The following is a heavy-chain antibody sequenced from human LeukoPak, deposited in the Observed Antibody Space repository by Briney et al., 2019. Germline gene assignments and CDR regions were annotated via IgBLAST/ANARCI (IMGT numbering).Heavy chain of an antibody. J-gene: IGHJ3*02. CDR1: GYSFTSYW. Sequence: GESLKISCKGSGYSFTSYWIGWVSQMPGKGLEWMGIIYPGDSDIRYSPSFQGQVIISADKSISTAYLQWSSLKASDTARYYCARSCSSTSCYLTDAFDIWGQGTMVTVSS. V-gene: IGHV5-51*01. CDR3: ARSCSSTSCYLTDAFDI. CDR2: IYPGDSDI. D-gene: IGHD2-2*01.